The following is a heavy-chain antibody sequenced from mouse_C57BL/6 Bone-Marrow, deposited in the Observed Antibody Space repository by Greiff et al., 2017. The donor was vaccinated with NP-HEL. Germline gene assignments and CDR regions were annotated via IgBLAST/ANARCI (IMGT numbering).Heavy chain of an antibody. Sequence: QVQLQQPGAELVKPGASVKMSCKASGYTFTSYWITWVKQRPGQGLEWIGDIYPGSGSTNYNEKFKSKATLTVDTSSSTAYMQLSSLTSEDSAVYYCARKGNSNYVGLFDYWGQGTTLTVSS. CDR2: IYPGSGST. CDR1: GYTFTSYW. V-gene: IGHV1-55*01. CDR3: ARKGNSNYVGLFDY. D-gene: IGHD2-5*01. J-gene: IGHJ2*01.